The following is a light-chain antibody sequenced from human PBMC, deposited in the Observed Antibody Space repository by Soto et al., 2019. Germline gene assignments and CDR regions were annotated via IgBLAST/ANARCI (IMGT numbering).Light chain of an antibody. V-gene: IGKV1-9*01. Sequence: DIQLTQSPSFLSASVGDRVTITCRASQGINIFLAWFQQKPGKAPNLLISAASTLQSGVPSRFSGSGSETEFTLTITSLQPEDSATYYCQQSYSMPYAFGPGTKVDIK. CDR1: QGINIF. CDR3: QQSYSMPYA. J-gene: IGKJ2*01. CDR2: AAS.